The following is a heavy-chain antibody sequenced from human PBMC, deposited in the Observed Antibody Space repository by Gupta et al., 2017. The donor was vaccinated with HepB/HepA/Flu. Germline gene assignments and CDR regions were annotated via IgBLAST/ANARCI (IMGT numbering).Heavy chain of an antibody. Sequence: QVQLVESGGGVVQPGKSLRLSCAVSGFTFRNYAMHWVRQTPGKGLEWVAIISKDAFSKNDVDSVKGRFTISRDNSKNTVYLQMNSLRVEDTAVYYCAKDVGHYYDSRGYYFNDWGQGTRVTVSS. CDR3: AKDVGHYYDSRGYYFND. CDR1: GFTFRNYA. V-gene: IGHV3-30*18. D-gene: IGHD3-22*01. J-gene: IGHJ4*02. CDR2: ISKDAFSK.